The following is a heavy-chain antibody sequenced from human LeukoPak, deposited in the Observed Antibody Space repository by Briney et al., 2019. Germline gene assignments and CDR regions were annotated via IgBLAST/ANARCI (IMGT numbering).Heavy chain of an antibody. J-gene: IGHJ4*02. CDR1: GGSISSGGYY. CDR2: IHYSGST. D-gene: IGHD3-22*01. V-gene: IGHV4-31*03. CDR3: AGSRIGNSDSSSFFDS. Sequence: SETLSLTCTVSGGSISSGGYYWSWTRHHPGKGLEWIGFIHYSGSTYYSPPLKSRVTISVNTSKNQFSLKLSSVTAADTAVYYCAGSRIGNSDSSSFFDSWGQGTLVTVSS.